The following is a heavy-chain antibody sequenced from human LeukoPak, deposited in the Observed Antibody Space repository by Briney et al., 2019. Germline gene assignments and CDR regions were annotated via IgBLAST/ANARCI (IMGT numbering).Heavy chain of an antibody. J-gene: IGHJ6*03. CDR3: ARAGYYYDSSGYYYRNYYYYMDV. CDR1: GGTFSSYA. V-gene: IGHV1-69*13. Sequence: SVKVSCKASGGTFSSYAISWVRQAPGQGLEWMGGIIPSFGTANYAQKFQGRVTITADESTSTAYMELSSLRSEDTAVYYCARAGYYYDSSGYYYRNYYYYMDVWGKGTTVTISS. D-gene: IGHD3-22*01. CDR2: IIPSFGTA.